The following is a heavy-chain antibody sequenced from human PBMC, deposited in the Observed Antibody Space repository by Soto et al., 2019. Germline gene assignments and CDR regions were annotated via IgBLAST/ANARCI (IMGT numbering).Heavy chain of an antibody. CDR1: GGSISSSSYY. D-gene: IGHD4-17*01. J-gene: IGHJ3*02. CDR2: IYYSGST. CDR3: TKPEYGDYDAFDI. V-gene: IGHV4-39*01. Sequence: SSETLSLTCTVSGGSISSSSYYWGWIRQPPGKGLEWIGSIYYSGSTYYNPSLKSRVTISVDTSKNQFSLKLSSVTAADTAVYYCTKPEYGDYDAFDIWGQGTMVTVSS.